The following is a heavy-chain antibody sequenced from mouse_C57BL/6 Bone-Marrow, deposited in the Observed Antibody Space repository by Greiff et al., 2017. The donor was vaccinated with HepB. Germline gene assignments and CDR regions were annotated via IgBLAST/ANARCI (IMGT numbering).Heavy chain of an antibody. J-gene: IGHJ3*01. CDR3: SHRARQLRLRSAWFAY. V-gene: IGHV14-4*01. Sequence: LQQSGAELVRPGASVKLSCTASGFNIKDDYMHWVKQRPEQGLEWIGWIDPENGDTEYASKFQGKATITADTSSNTAYLQLSSLTSEDTAVYYCSHRARQLRLRSAWFAYWGQGTLVTVSA. D-gene: IGHD3-2*02. CDR2: IDPENGDT. CDR1: GFNIKDDY.